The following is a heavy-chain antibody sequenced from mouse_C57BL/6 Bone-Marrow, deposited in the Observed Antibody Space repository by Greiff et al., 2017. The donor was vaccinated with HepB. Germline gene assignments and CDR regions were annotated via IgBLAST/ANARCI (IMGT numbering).Heavy chain of an antibody. CDR1: GYAFTSYC. Sequence: VQLQQSGAELARPGASVKLSCKASGYAFTSYCISWVKQRTGQGLEWIGEIYPRSGNTNYNEKFKGKATLTADKSSSTAYMQLCSLTSEDSAVYFCARGYCGARFAYWGQGTLVTVSA. J-gene: IGHJ3*01. V-gene: IGHV1-81*01. CDR2: IYPRSGNT. CDR3: ARGYCGARFAY.